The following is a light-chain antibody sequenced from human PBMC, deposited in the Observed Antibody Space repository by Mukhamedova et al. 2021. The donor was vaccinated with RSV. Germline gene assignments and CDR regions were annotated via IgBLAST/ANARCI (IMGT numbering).Light chain of an antibody. Sequence: GRAPNLLIYAAAVLHDGVPSRFRGSGSGTNFTLTITSLQAEDFATYYCQQSYIAPITFGHGTRLDIK. V-gene: IGKV1-39*01. CDR2: AAA. J-gene: IGKJ5*01. CDR3: QQSYIAPIT.